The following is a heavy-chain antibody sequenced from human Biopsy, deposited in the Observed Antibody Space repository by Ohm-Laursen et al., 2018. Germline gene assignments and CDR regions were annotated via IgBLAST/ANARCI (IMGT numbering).Heavy chain of an antibody. CDR2: INPDSGVT. J-gene: IGHJ4*02. CDR1: GYTFSGYY. CDR3: ARDKYRSWNYFDN. D-gene: IGHD6-19*01. Sequence: ASVKVSCKSSGYTFSGYYMHWVRQAPGQGLEWMGWINPDSGVTNYAQKFQGRVTMTRDTSISTAYMELSRLGSDDTAVYYCARDKYRSWNYFDNWGQGSLVTVSS. V-gene: IGHV1-2*02.